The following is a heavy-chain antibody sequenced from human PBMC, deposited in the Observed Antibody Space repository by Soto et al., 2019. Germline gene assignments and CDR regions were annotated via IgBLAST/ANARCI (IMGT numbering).Heavy chain of an antibody. CDR1: GGTFSSYA. D-gene: IGHD4-4*01. Sequence: SVKVSCKASGGTFSSYAISWVRQAPGQGLEWMGGIIPIFGTANYAQKFQGRVTITADGSTSTAYMELSSLRSEDTAVYYCARVNSNYVISYYYYGMDVWGQGTTVTVSS. CDR2: IIPIFGTA. CDR3: ARVNSNYVISYYYYGMDV. J-gene: IGHJ6*02. V-gene: IGHV1-69*13.